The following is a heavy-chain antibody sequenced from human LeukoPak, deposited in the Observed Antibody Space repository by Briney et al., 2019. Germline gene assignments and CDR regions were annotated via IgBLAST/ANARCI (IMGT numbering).Heavy chain of an antibody. CDR2: IYSGGST. CDR3: VASGSLFSP. Sequence: GRSLRLSCAASGFTFSSYAMHWVRQAPGKGLEWVSVIYSGGSTYYADSVKGRFTISRDNSKNTLYLQMNSLRAEDTAVYYCVASGSLFSPWGQGTLVTVSS. CDR1: GFTFSSYA. D-gene: IGHD1-26*01. V-gene: IGHV3-66*01. J-gene: IGHJ5*02.